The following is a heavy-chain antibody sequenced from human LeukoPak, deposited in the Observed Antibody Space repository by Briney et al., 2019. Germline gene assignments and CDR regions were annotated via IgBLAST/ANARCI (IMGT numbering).Heavy chain of an antibody. CDR3: ARDQGGPLAYYDFWSGYSGIGWFDP. V-gene: IGHV4-4*07. D-gene: IGHD3-3*01. CDR1: GGSISSYY. Sequence: SETLSLTCTVSGGSISSYYWSWIRQPAGKGLEWIGRIYTGGSTNYNPSLKSRVTMSVDTSKNQFSLKLSSVTAADTAVYYCARDQGGPLAYYDFWSGYSGIGWFDPWGQGTLVTVSS. J-gene: IGHJ5*02. CDR2: IYTGGST.